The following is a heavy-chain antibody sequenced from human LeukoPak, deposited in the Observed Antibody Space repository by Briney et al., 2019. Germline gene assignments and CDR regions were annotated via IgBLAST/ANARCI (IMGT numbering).Heavy chain of an antibody. J-gene: IGHJ4*02. CDR1: GFSFGDYS. CDR3: ASLDYYYDSSGYYLDF. V-gene: IGHV3-21*01. CDR2: ISSSSGYI. D-gene: IGHD3-22*01. Sequence: GGSLRLSCAASGFSFGDYSMSWVRQAPGKGPERVSSISSSSGYIYYADSVKGRFTISRDNAKNSLYLQMNSLRAEDTALYYCASLDYYYDSSGYYLDFWGQGTLVTVSS.